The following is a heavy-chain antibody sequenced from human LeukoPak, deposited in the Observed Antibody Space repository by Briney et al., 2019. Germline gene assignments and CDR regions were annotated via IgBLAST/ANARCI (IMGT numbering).Heavy chain of an antibody. CDR3: ARLWTVGATGGAFDI. Sequence: GESLKISCKGSGYSFTSYWIGWVRQMPGKGLEWMGIIYPGDSDTRYSPSFQGQVTISADKSISTAYLQWSSLKASDTAMYYCARLWTVGATGGAFDIWGQGTMVTVSS. CDR2: IYPGDSDT. V-gene: IGHV5-51*01. J-gene: IGHJ3*02. D-gene: IGHD1-26*01. CDR1: GYSFTSYW.